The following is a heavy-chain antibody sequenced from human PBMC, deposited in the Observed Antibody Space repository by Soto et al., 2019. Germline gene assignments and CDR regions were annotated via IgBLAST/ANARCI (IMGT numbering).Heavy chain of an antibody. J-gene: IGHJ5*02. CDR2: IFYSGST. CDR3: ARFLWFGEPNWFDP. Sequence: SETLSLTCTVSGGSISSYYWSWLRQPPGKGLEWIGYIFYSGSTNYNPSLKSRVTISLDTSKNQFSLKLSSVTAADTAVYYCARFLWFGEPNWFDPWGQGTLVTVSS. CDR1: GGSISSYY. V-gene: IGHV4-59*08. D-gene: IGHD3-10*01.